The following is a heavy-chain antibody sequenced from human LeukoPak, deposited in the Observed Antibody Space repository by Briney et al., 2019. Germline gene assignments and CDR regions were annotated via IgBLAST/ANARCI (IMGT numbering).Heavy chain of an antibody. CDR1: GFTFSSYW. V-gene: IGHV3-7*01. Sequence: GGSLRLSCAASGFTFSSYWMSWVRQAPGKGLEWVANIKQDGSEEYYVDSVKGRFTISRDNAKNSLYLQMTSLRAEDTAVYFCARTTTVTTPFDYWGQGTLVTVSS. CDR2: IKQDGSEE. CDR3: ARTTTVTTPFDY. J-gene: IGHJ4*02. D-gene: IGHD4-17*01.